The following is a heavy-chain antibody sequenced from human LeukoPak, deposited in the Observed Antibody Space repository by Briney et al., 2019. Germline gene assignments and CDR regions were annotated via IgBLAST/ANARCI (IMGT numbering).Heavy chain of an antibody. CDR2: ISGSGGST. CDR1: GLTLSSYA. CDR3: AKDRLRATVTSFDY. J-gene: IGHJ4*02. Sequence: GGPLRLSCAASGLTLSSYAMSWVRQAPRKALEWVSSISGSGGSTYYADSEKRRFTISRDNSKNTLYPQMNSLRVEDTAIYHCAKDRLRATVTSFDYWGQGTLVTVSS. V-gene: IGHV3-23*01. D-gene: IGHD4-17*01.